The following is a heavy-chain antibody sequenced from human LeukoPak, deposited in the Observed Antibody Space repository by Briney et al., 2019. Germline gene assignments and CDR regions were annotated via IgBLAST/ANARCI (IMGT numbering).Heavy chain of an antibody. V-gene: IGHV4-59*08. CDR3: ARRGLNRQNFDY. D-gene: IGHD3-16*01. Sequence: SETLSLTCTVSDDSINNNYWSWIRQPPGKELECIGYIHYSGSTNYNPFLKSRVTISIDTSKNQFYLKLNSVTAADTAVYYCARRGLNRQNFDYWGQGTLVTVSS. CDR2: IHYSGST. CDR1: DDSINNNY. J-gene: IGHJ4*02.